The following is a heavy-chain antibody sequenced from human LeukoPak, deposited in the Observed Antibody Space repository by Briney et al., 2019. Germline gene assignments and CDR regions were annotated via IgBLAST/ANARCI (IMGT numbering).Heavy chain of an antibody. CDR2: IYPGDSDT. CDR1: GYSLTSYW. J-gene: IGHJ4*02. V-gene: IGHV5-51*01. Sequence: GESLKISCKGSGYSLTSYWIGWVRQMPGKGLEWMGIIYPGDSDTRYSPSFQGQVTISADKSISTAYLQWSSLKASDTAMYYCATSQGTSGWAYCFDDWGQGTLITVSS. CDR3: ATSQGTSGWAYCFDD. D-gene: IGHD2-2*01.